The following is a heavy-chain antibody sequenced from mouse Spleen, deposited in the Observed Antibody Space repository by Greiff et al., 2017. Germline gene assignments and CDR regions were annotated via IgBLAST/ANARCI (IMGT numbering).Heavy chain of an antibody. J-gene: IGHJ1*01. D-gene: IGHD3-2*02. CDR1: GFTFSSYA. CDR2: ISSGGGNT. V-gene: IGHV5-9-3*01. Sequence: EVHLVESGGGLVKLGGSLKLSCAASGFTFSSYAMSWVRQTPEKRLEWVATISSGGGNTYYPDSVKGRFTISRDNAKNTLYLQMSSLKSEDTAMYYCARPLRAYWYFDVWGAGTTVTVSS. CDR3: ARPLRAYWYFDV.